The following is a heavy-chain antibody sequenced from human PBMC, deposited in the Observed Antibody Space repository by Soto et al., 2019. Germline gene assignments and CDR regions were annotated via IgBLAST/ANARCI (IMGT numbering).Heavy chain of an antibody. J-gene: IGHJ5*02. CDR3: AREVVRVAGTRWFDP. CDR2: ISAYNGNT. CDR1: GYTFTSYV. D-gene: IGHD6-19*01. Sequence: GASVKVSCKASGYTFTSYVISWVRQAPGQGLEWMGWISAYNGNTNYAQKLQGRVTMTTGTSTSTAYMELRSLRSDDTAVYYCAREVVRVAGTRWFDPWGQGTLVTVSS. V-gene: IGHV1-18*01.